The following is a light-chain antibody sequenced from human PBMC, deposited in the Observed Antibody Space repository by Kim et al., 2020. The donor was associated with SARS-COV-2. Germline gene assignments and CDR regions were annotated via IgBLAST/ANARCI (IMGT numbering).Light chain of an antibody. V-gene: IGKV1-33*01. CDR1: QDIHNY. Sequence: DIQLTQSPSSLSASVGDRVTITCQANQDIHNYLNWYQQTPGRAPKLLIYDASKLKTGVPSRFSGGGSGTDFTFTISSLQPEDVATYYCQQFDDMTLTFGGGTKVDIK. J-gene: IGKJ4*01. CDR3: QQFDDMTLT. CDR2: DAS.